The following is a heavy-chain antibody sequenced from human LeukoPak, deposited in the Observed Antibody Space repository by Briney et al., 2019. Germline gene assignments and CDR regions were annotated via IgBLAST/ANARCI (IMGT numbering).Heavy chain of an antibody. CDR1: GFTLKIYW. V-gene: IGHV3-74*03. CDR3: AKSDWFDP. J-gene: IGHJ5*02. Sequence: GESLRLSCETSGFTLKIYWMSWLRRAPGKGLEWVLCSKYDGSTAMYAESVKGRFTISRDNARGTLYLQMNSLRVDDTAVYYCAKSDWFDPCGRGILVTVSS. CDR2: SKYDGSTA.